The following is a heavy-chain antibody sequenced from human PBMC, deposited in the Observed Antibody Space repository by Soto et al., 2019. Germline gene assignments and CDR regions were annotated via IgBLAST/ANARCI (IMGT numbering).Heavy chain of an antibody. J-gene: IGHJ4*02. CDR2: ISGSGGTI. CDR3: ARETGLRSSGWSYYFDF. D-gene: IGHD6-19*01. Sequence: EVQLVESGGGMVQPGGYLRVSCAASGFTLSSYSMHWVRQAPGKGLEWVSYISGSGGTIYYADSVKGRFTIYRDNAKNSLSVQMNSLRDEDTAVYFGARETGLRSSGWSYYFDFWGQGTRVTVSS. V-gene: IGHV3-48*02. CDR1: GFTLSSYS.